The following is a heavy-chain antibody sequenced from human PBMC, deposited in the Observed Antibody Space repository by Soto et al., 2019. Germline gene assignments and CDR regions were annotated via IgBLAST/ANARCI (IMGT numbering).Heavy chain of an antibody. Sequence: TLSLTCTVSGGSISSGGYYWSWIRQHPGKGLEWIGYIYYSGSTYYNPSLKSRVTISVDTSKNQFSLKLSSVTAADTAVYYCARLCTRGDYYYYGMDVWGQGTTVTVSS. D-gene: IGHD2-2*01. CDR3: ARLCTRGDYYYYGMDV. V-gene: IGHV4-31*03. CDR1: GGSISSGGYY. CDR2: IYYSGST. J-gene: IGHJ6*02.